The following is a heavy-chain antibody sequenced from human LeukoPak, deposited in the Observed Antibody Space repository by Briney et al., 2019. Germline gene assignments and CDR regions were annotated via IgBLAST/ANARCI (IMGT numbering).Heavy chain of an antibody. J-gene: IGHJ4*02. CDR1: GGTFSSYA. Sequence: SVKVSCKASGGTFSSYAISWVRQAPGQGLEWMGGIIPIFGTANYAQKSQGRVTITADESTSTAYMELSSLRSEDTAVYYCASLARYYYDSSGYYYTGYYFDYWGQGTLVTVSS. V-gene: IGHV1-69*13. CDR2: IIPIFGTA. D-gene: IGHD3-22*01. CDR3: ASLARYYYDSSGYYYTGYYFDY.